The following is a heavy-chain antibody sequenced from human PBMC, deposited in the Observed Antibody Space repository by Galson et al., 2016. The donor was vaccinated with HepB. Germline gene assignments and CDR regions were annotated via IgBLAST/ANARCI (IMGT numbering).Heavy chain of an antibody. J-gene: IGHJ4*02. D-gene: IGHD2-15*01. CDR1: GASVSSGGDY. CDR3: AKTLTPTNQYFFNS. CDR2: IYYTGDT. Sequence: SETLSLTCSVSGASVSSGGDYWSWIRRPPGEGLEWLGYIYYTGDTNYSPSLKSRVTITVDTSKNHFSLRLSSVTAADTAVYYCAKTLTPTNQYFFNSWGQGTLVTVSS. V-gene: IGHV4-61*03.